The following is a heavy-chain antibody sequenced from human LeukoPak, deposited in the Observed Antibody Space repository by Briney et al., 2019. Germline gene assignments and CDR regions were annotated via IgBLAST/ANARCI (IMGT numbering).Heavy chain of an antibody. J-gene: IGHJ6*03. CDR2: ISSSSSYI. D-gene: IGHD3-10*01. CDR3: ARPVRGLYYYYYMDV. CDR1: GFTFSSYS. V-gene: IGHV3-21*01. Sequence: GGSLRLSCAASGFTFSSYSMNWVRQAPGKGLEWVSSISSSSSYIYYADSVKGRFTISRDNAKNSLYLQMNSLRAEDTAVYYCARPVRGLYYYYYMDVWGKGTTVTVSS.